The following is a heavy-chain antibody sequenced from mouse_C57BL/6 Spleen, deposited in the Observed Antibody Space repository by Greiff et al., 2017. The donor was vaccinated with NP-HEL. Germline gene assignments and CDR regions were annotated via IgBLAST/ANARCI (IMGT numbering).Heavy chain of an antibody. J-gene: IGHJ3*01. V-gene: IGHV1-80*01. Sequence: QVQLQQSGAELVKPGASVKISCKASGYAFSSYWMNWVKQRPGKGLVWIGQLYPGDVDTNYNGKFKGKATLTADKSSSTAYMQLSSLTSEDSAVYFCARNDYDAAWFAYWGQGTLVTVSA. CDR3: ARNDYDAAWFAY. CDR2: LYPGDVDT. D-gene: IGHD2-4*01. CDR1: GYAFSSYW.